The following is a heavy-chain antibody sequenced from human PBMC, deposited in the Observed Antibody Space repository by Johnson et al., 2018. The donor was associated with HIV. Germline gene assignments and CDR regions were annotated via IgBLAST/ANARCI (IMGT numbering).Heavy chain of an antibody. CDR2: ISWDGGST. Sequence: LVESGGGLVEPGGSLRLSCAASGFTFDDYTMHWVRQAPGKGLEWVSLISWDGGSTYYGESVKGRFTISRDNAKHSLYLQMNGRRAEDTAVYYCAGDGFIPVLLRGGAFGIWGQGTIVTVSS. D-gene: IGHD3-10*01. V-gene: IGHV3-43*01. CDR1: GFTFDDYT. J-gene: IGHJ3*02. CDR3: AGDGFIPVLLRGGAFGI.